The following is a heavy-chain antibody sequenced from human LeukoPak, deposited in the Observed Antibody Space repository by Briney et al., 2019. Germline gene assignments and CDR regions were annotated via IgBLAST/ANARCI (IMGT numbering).Heavy chain of an antibody. CDR3: AKGGRHSSSWNEY. D-gene: IGHD6-13*01. J-gene: IGHJ4*02. Sequence: PGGSLRLSCAASGFTFSSYSMNWVRQAPGKGLEWVSSISWNSGSKVYADSVKGRFTISRDNAKNSLYLQMNSLRVEDTALYYCAKGGRHSSSWNEYWGQGTLVTVSS. CDR2: ISWNSGSK. V-gene: IGHV3-9*01. CDR1: GFTFSSYS.